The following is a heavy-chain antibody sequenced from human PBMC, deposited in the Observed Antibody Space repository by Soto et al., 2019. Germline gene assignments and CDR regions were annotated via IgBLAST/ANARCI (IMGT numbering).Heavy chain of an antibody. J-gene: IGHJ5*02. Sequence: EVQLVESGGGLVQPGGSLRLSCAASGFTFSSYSMNWVRQAPGKGLEWVSYISSSSSTIYYADSVKGRCTISRDNAKNSLYLQMNSLRYEDTAVYYCAREGNRNSFDPWGQGTLVTVSS. V-gene: IGHV3-48*02. CDR1: GFTFSSYS. CDR3: AREGNRNSFDP. D-gene: IGHD4-4*01. CDR2: ISSSSSTI.